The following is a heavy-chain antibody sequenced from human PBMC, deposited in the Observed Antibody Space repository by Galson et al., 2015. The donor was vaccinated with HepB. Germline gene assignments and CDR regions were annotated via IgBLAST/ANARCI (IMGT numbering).Heavy chain of an antibody. CDR2: ISGYNGDS. J-gene: IGHJ6*02. CDR3: ARDEKKQIVVVPCYYYTVDV. D-gene: IGHD2-2*01. CDR1: GYTFTNFG. V-gene: IGHV1-18*01. Sequence: SVKVSCKASGYTFTNFGISWVRQAPGQGLEWMGWISGYNGDSRYAQKFQGRVTMTADTSTSTAYMELRSLRSADTAVYYCARDEKKQIVVVPCYYYTVDVWGQGTTVTVSS.